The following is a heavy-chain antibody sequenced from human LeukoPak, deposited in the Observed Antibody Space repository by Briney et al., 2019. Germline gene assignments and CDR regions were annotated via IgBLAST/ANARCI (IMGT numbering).Heavy chain of an antibody. V-gene: IGHV3-7*01. Sequence: PGGSLRLSCAASGFTFSDNWMTWVRQAPGKGLEWVAIIKPDGSDKAYPDSVKGRFTITRDNARNLMYLQMNNLRAEDTAVYYCARQGRPDYWGQGTLVTVSS. J-gene: IGHJ4*02. CDR2: IKPDGSDK. CDR1: GFTFSDNW. CDR3: ARQGRPDY.